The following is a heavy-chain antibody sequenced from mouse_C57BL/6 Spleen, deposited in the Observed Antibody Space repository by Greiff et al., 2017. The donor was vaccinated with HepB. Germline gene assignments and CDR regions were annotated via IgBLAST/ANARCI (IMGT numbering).Heavy chain of an antibody. Sequence: VQLQQPGAELVKPGASVKLSCKASGYTFTSYWMQWVKQRPGQGLEWIGEIDPSDSYTNYNQKFKGKATLTADKSSSTVYMELSRLTSEDSAVYFCARHDYYGSSPFAYWGQGTLVTVSA. CDR1: GYTFTSYW. CDR2: IDPSDSYT. CDR3: ARHDYYGSSPFAY. D-gene: IGHD1-1*01. J-gene: IGHJ3*01. V-gene: IGHV1-50*01.